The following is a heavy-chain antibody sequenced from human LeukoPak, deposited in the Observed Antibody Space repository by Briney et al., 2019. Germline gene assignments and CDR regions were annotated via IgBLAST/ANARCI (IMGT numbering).Heavy chain of an antibody. J-gene: IGHJ3*02. D-gene: IGHD5-12*01. CDR2: INHSGST. CDR1: GGSISSSSYY. Sequence: PSETLSLTCTVSGGSISSSSYYWGWIRQPPGKGLEWIGEINHSGSTNYNPSLKSRVTISVDTSKNQFSLKLSSVTAADTAVYYCAMHYDSDAFDIWGQGTMVTVSS. V-gene: IGHV4-39*07. CDR3: AMHYDSDAFDI.